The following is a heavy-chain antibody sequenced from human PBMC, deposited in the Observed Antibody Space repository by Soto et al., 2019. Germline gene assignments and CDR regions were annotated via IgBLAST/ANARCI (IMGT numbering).Heavy chain of an antibody. CDR1: GDSFCSNSAA. Sequence: SQTLSLTCAISGDSFCSNSAAWNWIRQSPSRGLEWLGRTYYRSKWYNDYAVSVKSRITINPDTSKNQFSLQLNSVTPEDTAVYYCARGPAAAYYYYYYYMDVWGKGTTVTVSS. V-gene: IGHV6-1*01. CDR3: ARGPAAAYYYYYYYMDV. CDR2: TYYRSKWYN. J-gene: IGHJ6*03. D-gene: IGHD2-2*01.